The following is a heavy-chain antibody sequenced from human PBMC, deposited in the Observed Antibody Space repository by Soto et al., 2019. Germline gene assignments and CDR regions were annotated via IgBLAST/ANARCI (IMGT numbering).Heavy chain of an antibody. CDR2: INPNSGGT. CDR1: GYTFTGYY. D-gene: IGHD3-3*01. V-gene: IGHV1-2*04. J-gene: IGHJ6*03. CDR3: ARGGKLRVDGYYYYMDV. Sequence: ASVKVSCKASGYTFTGYYMHWVRQAPGQGLEWMGWINPNSGGTNYAQKFQGWVTMTRDTSISTAYMELSRLRSDDTAVYYCARGGKLRVDGYYYYMDVWGKGTTVTVSS.